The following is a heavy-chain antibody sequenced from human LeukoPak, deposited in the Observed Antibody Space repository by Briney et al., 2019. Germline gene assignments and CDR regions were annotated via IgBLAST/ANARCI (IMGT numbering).Heavy chain of an antibody. CDR3: ARGMTTYYDFWSGLNYYYYGMDV. CDR2: MNPNSGNT. CDR1: GYTFTSYD. Sequence: VASVKVSCKASGYTFTSYDINWVRQATGQGLAWMGWMNPNSGNTGYAQKFQGRVTMTRNTSISTAYMELSSLRSEDTAVYYCARGMTTYYDFWSGLNYYYYGMDVWGQGTTVTVSS. J-gene: IGHJ6*02. D-gene: IGHD3-3*01. V-gene: IGHV1-8*01.